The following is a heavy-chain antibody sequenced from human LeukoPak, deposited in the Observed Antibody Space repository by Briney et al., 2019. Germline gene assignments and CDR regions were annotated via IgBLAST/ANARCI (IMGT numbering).Heavy chain of an antibody. Sequence: GSLRLSCAASGFTFSSYGXHWVRQAPXXXXXXXXXIXYDGSNRYYADSVKGRFTISRDNSKNTLYLQMNSLRAEDTAVYYCARALAYGSGIPNDAFDIWGQGTMVTVSS. V-gene: IGHV3-33*01. D-gene: IGHD3-10*01. J-gene: IGHJ3*02. CDR1: GFTFSSYG. CDR3: ARALAYGSGIPNDAFDI. CDR2: IXYDGSNR.